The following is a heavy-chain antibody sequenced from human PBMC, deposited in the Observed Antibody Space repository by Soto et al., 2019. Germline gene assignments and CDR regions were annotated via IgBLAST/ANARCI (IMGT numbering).Heavy chain of an antibody. J-gene: IGHJ6*02. CDR3: ARELLGSGSYLAGMDV. Sequence: ASVKVSCKASGYTFTSSDINWVRQATGQGLEWMGWMNPNSGSTGYAQKFQGRVTMTRNTSISTAYMELSSLRSEDTAVYYCARELLGSGSYLAGMDVWGQGTTVTVSS. CDR1: GYTFTSSD. D-gene: IGHD1-26*01. CDR2: MNPNSGST. V-gene: IGHV1-8*01.